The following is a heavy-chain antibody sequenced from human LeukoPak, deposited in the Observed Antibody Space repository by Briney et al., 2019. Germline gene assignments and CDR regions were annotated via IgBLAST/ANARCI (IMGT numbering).Heavy chain of an antibody. CDR1: GFTFTDHS. CDR2: CRDKANSYTT. D-gene: IGHD1-26*01. J-gene: IGHJ4*02. V-gene: IGHV3-72*01. CDR3: ARLLGAND. Sequence: PGGSLRLSCVASGFTFTDHSMDWVRQAPGKGLEWVGRCRDKANSYTTEYAASVKDRFTISRDDSKNSLYLQMNSLETEDTAVYYCARLLGANDWGQGTLVTVSS.